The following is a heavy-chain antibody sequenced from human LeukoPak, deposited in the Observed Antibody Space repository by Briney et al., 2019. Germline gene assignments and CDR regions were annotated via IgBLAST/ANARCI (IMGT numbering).Heavy chain of an antibody. CDR2: MNPNSGNT. D-gene: IGHD3-16*02. V-gene: IGHV1-8*01. CDR1: GYTFTSYD. Sequence: ASVKVSCKASGYTFTSYDINWVRQSTGQGLEWMGWMNPNSGNTGYAQKFQGRVTMTRNTSISTAYMELSSLRSEDTAVYYCARGYRHVKVFSYWGQGTLVTVSS. CDR3: ARGYRHVKVFSY. J-gene: IGHJ4*02.